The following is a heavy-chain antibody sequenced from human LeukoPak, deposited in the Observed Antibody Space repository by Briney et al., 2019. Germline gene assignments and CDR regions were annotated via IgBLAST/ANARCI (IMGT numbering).Heavy chain of an antibody. CDR1: GGSFSGYY. J-gene: IGHJ2*01. D-gene: IGHD3-22*01. CDR3: ARDLKKYDSSGYPQWYFDL. Sequence: SETLSLNCAGYGGSFSGYYWSWIRQPPGKGLEWIGYIYYNGSTYYNPSLKSRVTISVDTSKNQFSLKLSSVTAADTAVYYCARDLKKYDSSGYPQWYFDLWGRGTLVTVSS. CDR2: IYYNGST. V-gene: IGHV4-30-4*01.